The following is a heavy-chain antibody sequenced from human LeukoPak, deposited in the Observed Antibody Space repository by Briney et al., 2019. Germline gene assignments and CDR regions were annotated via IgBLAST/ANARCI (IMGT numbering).Heavy chain of an antibody. CDR3: ARRRQWFDP. Sequence: SETLSLTCTVSGGSISSYYWSWIRQPPGKGLEWIGYICYSGSTNYNPSLKSRVAISVDTSKNQFSLKLSSVTAADTAVYYCARRRQWFDPWGQGTLVTVSS. CDR1: GGSISSYY. V-gene: IGHV4-59*08. J-gene: IGHJ5*02. CDR2: ICYSGST.